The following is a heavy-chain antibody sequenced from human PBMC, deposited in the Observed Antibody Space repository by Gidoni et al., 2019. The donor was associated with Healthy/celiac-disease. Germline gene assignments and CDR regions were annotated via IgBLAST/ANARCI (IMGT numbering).Heavy chain of an antibody. D-gene: IGHD1-7*01. CDR2: IWYDGSNK. Sequence: QVQLVESGGGVVQPGRSLRLSCAASGFPFSSYGMHWVRQAPGKGLEWVAVIWYDGSNKYYADSVKGRFTISRDNSKNTLYLQMNSLRAEDTAVYYCARDITGTGGGDYYYGMDVWGQGTTVTVSS. J-gene: IGHJ6*02. CDR3: ARDITGTGGGDYYYGMDV. V-gene: IGHV3-33*01. CDR1: GFPFSSYG.